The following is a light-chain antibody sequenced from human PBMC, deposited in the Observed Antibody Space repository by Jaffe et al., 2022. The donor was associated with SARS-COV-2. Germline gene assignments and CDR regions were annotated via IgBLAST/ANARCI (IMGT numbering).Light chain of an antibody. J-gene: IGKJ2*01. V-gene: IGKV1-5*03. CDR2: KAS. CDR1: QSISSL. CDR3: QQYHTYST. Sequence: DIQMTQSPSTLSASVGDRVTITCRASQSISSLLAWYQQKPGKAPKLLIYKASNLESGVPSRFSGSGSGTEFTLTISSLQPDDFATYYCQQYHTYSTFGQGTKLEIK.